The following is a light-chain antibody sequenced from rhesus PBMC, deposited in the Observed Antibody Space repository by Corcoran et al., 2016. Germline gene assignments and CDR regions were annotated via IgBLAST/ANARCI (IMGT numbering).Light chain of an antibody. CDR1: QRLSNY. CDR3: QQGYNYPFT. J-gene: IGKJ3*01. V-gene: IGKV1S9*01. CDR2: RAS. Sequence: DIQMTQSPSSLSASVGDRVTISCQASQRLSNYLNWYQQKPGKNPKLLIYRASSLQSGIPSRFSGSGSGTDFPLTISSLQPEDFATYYCQQGYNYPFTFGPGTKLDIK.